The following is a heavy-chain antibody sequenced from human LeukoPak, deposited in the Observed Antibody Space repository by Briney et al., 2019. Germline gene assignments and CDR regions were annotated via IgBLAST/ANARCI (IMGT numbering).Heavy chain of an antibody. V-gene: IGHV3-74*01. CDR1: GFTFSTYW. CDR3: ARVLTGSWDWFDP. J-gene: IGHJ5*02. D-gene: IGHD2-8*02. CDR2: INPDGSGT. Sequence: GGSLRLSCAVSGFTFSTYWMHCGLQGPPRGLVGVSRINPDGSGTSHTASVKSRFTISIDNAKNTLYLQMNSVRAADTAVYYCARVLTGSWDWFDPWGQGTLVTVSS.